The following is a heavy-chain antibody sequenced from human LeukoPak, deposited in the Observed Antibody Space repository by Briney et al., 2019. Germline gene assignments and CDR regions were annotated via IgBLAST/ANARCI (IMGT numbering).Heavy chain of an antibody. J-gene: IGHJ3*02. CDR3: AIIVVVPAAPYDAFDI. CDR1: GFTVSSNY. D-gene: IGHD2-2*01. Sequence: QAGGSLRLSCAASGFTVSSNYMSWVRQAPGKGLEWVSVIYSGGSTYYADSVKGRFTISRDNSKNTLYLQMNSLRAEDTAVYYCAIIVVVPAAPYDAFDIWGQGTMVTVSS. CDR2: IYSGGST. V-gene: IGHV3-53*01.